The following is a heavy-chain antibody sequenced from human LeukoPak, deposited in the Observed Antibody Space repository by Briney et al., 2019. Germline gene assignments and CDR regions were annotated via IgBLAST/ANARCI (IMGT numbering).Heavy chain of an antibody. D-gene: IGHD4/OR15-4a*01. CDR3: ARDVDYANPRHDY. V-gene: IGHV3-7*01. Sequence: GGSLRLSCAASGFTFSNYWMSWVRQAPGKGLEWVANIKEDGSDKYYVDSVKGRFIISRDNAKNSLYLQMNSLRAEDTAVYYCARDVDYANPRHDYWGQGTLVTVSS. CDR1: GFTFSNYW. CDR2: IKEDGSDK. J-gene: IGHJ4*02.